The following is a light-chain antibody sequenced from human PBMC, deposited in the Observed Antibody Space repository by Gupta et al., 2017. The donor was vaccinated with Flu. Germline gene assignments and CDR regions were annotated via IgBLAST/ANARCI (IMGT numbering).Light chain of an antibody. J-gene: IGKJ2*01. CDR2: DAS. V-gene: IGKV3-11*01. CDR3: QQPSNCPPSI. Sequence: EIVLTQSPATLSLSPGERATLSCRASQSVSSYLAWYQQKPGQAPRLLIYDASNRDTGIPTRFGGGGSGKYLPLTSSSREQEDFAGYYYQQPSNCPPSIFGQGTKLEIK. CDR1: QSVSSY.